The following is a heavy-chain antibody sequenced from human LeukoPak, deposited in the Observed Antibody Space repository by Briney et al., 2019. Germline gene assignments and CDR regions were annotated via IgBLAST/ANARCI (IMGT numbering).Heavy chain of an antibody. Sequence: SETLSLTCTVSGGSISSYYWSWIRQPPGKGLEWIGEINHSGSTNYNPSLKSRVTISVDTSKNQFSLKLSSVTAADTAVYYCARGGHYDFWSGLPLDYWGQGTLVTVSS. CDR2: INHSGST. D-gene: IGHD3-3*01. J-gene: IGHJ4*02. CDR3: ARGGHYDFWSGLPLDY. V-gene: IGHV4-34*01. CDR1: GGSISSYY.